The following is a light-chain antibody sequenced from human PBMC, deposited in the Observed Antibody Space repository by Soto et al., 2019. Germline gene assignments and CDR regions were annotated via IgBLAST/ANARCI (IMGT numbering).Light chain of an antibody. Sequence: EIVLTQSPGTLSLSPGERATLSCRASQSVDRIYLAWYQQRPGQAPRLLIYGASNRATGIPDRFSGGGSGTDFTLTISRLEPEDFAVYYCQQYGSSPALTFGGGTKVEIK. CDR2: GAS. V-gene: IGKV3-20*01. J-gene: IGKJ4*01. CDR3: QQYGSSPALT. CDR1: QSVDRIY.